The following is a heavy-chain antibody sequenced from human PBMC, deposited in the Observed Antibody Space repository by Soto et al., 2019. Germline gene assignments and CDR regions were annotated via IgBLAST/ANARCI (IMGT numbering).Heavy chain of an antibody. CDR2: ILPFYGRT. CDR3: VSYPLVRGAVRGKGV. D-gene: IGHD3-10*01. Sequence: QVQLVQSGAEVKKPGSSVKVSCRASGGTFIDYAISWVRQAPGQGLEGMGGILPFYGRTNYAQSFQGGGTITADTLMSDVDMELSSLKAEDTDAYYCVSYPLVRGAVRGKGVWGQGTAITVS. J-gene: IGHJ6*02. V-gene: IGHV1-69*06. CDR1: GGTFIDYA.